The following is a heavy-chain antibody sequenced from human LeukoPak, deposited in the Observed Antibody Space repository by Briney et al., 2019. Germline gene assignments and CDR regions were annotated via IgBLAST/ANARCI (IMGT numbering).Heavy chain of an antibody. Sequence: PSETLSLTCAVYGGSFSGYYWSWIRQPPGKGLEWIGEINHSGSTNYNPSLKSRVTISVDTSKNQFSLKLSSVTAADTAVYYCARAGVWFGELAYYWGQGTLVTVSS. D-gene: IGHD3-10*01. J-gene: IGHJ4*02. CDR1: GGSFSGYY. CDR2: INHSGST. CDR3: ARAGVWFGELAYY. V-gene: IGHV4-34*01.